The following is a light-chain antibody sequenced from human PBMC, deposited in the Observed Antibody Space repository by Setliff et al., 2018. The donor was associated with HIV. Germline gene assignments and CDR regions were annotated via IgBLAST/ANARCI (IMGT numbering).Light chain of an antibody. V-gene: IGLV2-14*01. Sequence: QSALTQPASVSGSPGQSITVSCTDIDPYNSVSWYQQLPGKAPKLILYEVSVRPSGISHRFAGPKSDNTASLTISGLEAEDEGSYYCSSYTSSGAPSYVFGTGTKVTVL. CDR1: IDPYNS. J-gene: IGLJ1*01. CDR2: EVS. CDR3: SSYTSSGAPSYV.